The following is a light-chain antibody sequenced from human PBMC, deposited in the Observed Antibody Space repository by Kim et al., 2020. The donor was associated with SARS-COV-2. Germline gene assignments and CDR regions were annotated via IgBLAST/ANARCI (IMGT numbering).Light chain of an antibody. CDR1: QDIIND. CDR2: GAS. CDR3: LQHNTYPIT. Sequence: ASVGDRVTITCRASQDIINDLGWYQQNPGRAPKRLIYGASSLQSVVPSRFSGSGSGTEFTLTISSLQPEDFATYFCLQHNTYPITFGQGTRLEIK. V-gene: IGKV1-17*01. J-gene: IGKJ5*01.